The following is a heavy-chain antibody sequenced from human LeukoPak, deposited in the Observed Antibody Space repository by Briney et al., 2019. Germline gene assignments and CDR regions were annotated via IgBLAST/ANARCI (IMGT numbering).Heavy chain of an antibody. CDR1: GFTFNNYD. J-gene: IGHJ6*02. Sequence: AGGSLRLSCAASGFTFNNYDLSWVRQATGKGLEGVSTISGNGGTSYFAGAVKGRFTISRDNSKNTLYLQINSLRAEDTAVYYCAKGEDQDWNYHYYYYGMDVWGQGTTVTVSS. V-gene: IGHV3-23*01. CDR2: ISGNGGTS. D-gene: IGHD1-7*01. CDR3: AKGEDQDWNYHYYYYGMDV.